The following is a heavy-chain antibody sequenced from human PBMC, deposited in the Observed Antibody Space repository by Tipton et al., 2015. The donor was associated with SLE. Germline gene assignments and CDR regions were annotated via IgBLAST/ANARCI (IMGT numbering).Heavy chain of an antibody. CDR2: INHSGST. J-gene: IGHJ4*02. Sequence: TLSLTCTISSSDQYWGWIRQPPGKGLEWIGEINHSGSTHYNPSLKSRVTISVDTSKNQFSLKLSSVTAADTAMYYCARFRREHQLVRLAWLWGQGTLVTVSS. CDR1: SSDQY. V-gene: IGHV4-34*01. D-gene: IGHD6-13*01. CDR3: ARFRREHQLVRLAWL.